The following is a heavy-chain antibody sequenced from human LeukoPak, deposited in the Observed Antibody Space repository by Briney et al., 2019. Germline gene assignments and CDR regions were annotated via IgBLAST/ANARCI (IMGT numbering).Heavy chain of an antibody. CDR2: IYYSGST. CDR1: GGSISSYY. D-gene: IGHD3-16*02. Sequence: SETLSLTCTVSGGSISSYYWSWIRQPPGKGLEWIGYIYYSGSTNYNPSLKSRVTISVDTSKNQFSLKLSSVTAADTAVYYCASAGAYDYVWGSYRYPFDYWGQGTLVTVSS. V-gene: IGHV4-59*01. J-gene: IGHJ4*02. CDR3: ASAGAYDYVWGSYRYPFDY.